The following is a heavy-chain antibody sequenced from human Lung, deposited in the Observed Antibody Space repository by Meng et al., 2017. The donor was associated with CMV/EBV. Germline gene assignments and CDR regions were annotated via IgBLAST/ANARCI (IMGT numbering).Heavy chain of an antibody. D-gene: IGHD3-3*01. Sequence: GGSLRLXXAASGFTFSDYYMSWIRQAPGKGLEWVSYISSSGSTIYYADSVKGRFTISRDNAKNSLYLQMNSLRAEDTAVYYCAREVAYDFCSGYNWFDPWGQGTXVTVSS. J-gene: IGHJ5*02. V-gene: IGHV3-11*01. CDR1: GFTFSDYY. CDR2: ISSSGSTI. CDR3: AREVAYDFCSGYNWFDP.